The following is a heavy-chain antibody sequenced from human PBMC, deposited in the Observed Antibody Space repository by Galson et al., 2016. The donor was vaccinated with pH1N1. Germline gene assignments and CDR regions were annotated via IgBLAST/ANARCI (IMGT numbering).Heavy chain of an antibody. Sequence: SVKVSCKASGYTFILYYFHWVRQAPGQGLEWLGIIDPGSGGTNYNQKFQGRVTMTRDTSTNTVYVELSTLISEDTAMYYCVGIKGGALDIWGQGTKVIVSS. CDR2: IDPGSGGT. J-gene: IGHJ3*02. CDR3: VGIKGGALDI. CDR1: GYTFILYY. V-gene: IGHV1-46*01. D-gene: IGHD3-16*01.